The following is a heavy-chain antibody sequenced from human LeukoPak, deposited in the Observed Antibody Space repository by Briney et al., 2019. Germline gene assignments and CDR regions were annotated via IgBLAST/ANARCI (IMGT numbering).Heavy chain of an antibody. J-gene: IGHJ4*02. D-gene: IGHD3-3*01. Sequence: KTSETLSLTCTVSGGDFNDYYWTWIRQPAGKGLEWIGRVYNTGSTNYYPSLQNRVTISVDKSRNQIFLKLTSVTAADTGVYYCANNLWSGYYSVDHWGQGILVTVSS. CDR1: GGDFNDYY. CDR3: ANNLWSGYYSVDH. V-gene: IGHV4-4*07. CDR2: VYNTGST.